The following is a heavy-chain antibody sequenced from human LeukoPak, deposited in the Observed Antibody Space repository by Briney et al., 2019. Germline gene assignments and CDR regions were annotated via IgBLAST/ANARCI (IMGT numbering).Heavy chain of an antibody. CDR2: INHSGRT. V-gene: IGHV4-34*01. J-gene: IGHJ4*02. D-gene: IGHD6-19*01. CDR1: VGSHSGYI. Sequence: SETLSDTSAEHVGSHSGYIASTVRQPPGKGLEWIGEINHSGRTNYNPSLKSRVTISVDTSKNQFSLELTSVTAADTAVYYCTRGCSVEQSLDPLDLSNCGPGTLVTVSS. CDR3: TRGCSVEQSLDPLDLSN.